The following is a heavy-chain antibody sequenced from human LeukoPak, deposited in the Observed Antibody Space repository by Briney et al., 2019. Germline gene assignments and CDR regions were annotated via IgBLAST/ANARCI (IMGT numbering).Heavy chain of an antibody. V-gene: IGHV1-2*02. CDR2: INPNSGGT. Sequence: ASVKVSCKASGYTFTGYYMHWVRQAPGQGLEWMGWINPNSGGTNYAKKFQGRVTMTRDKSRSTASMELSRLRSDETAVYYCARDWETGTTGSNREYYYYYCGMDVWGQGTPVTVSS. CDR1: GYTFTGYY. J-gene: IGHJ6*02. D-gene: IGHD1-7*01. CDR3: ARDWETGTTGSNREYYYYYCGMDV.